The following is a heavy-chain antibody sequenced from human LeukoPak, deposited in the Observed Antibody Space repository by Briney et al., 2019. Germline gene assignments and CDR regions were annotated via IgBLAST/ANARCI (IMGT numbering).Heavy chain of an antibody. D-gene: IGHD3-10*01. Sequence: GGSLRLSCAASGFTFSNYSMNWVRQAPGKGLEWISYISSSSSLIYYADSVKGRFTISRDNAKNSLYLQMNSLRDEDTAVYYCARGRSITLLRGVAMSDGFDFWGQGAMVTVSS. CDR1: GFTFSNYS. CDR3: ARGRSITLLRGVAMSDGFDF. CDR2: ISSSSSLI. J-gene: IGHJ3*01. V-gene: IGHV3-48*02.